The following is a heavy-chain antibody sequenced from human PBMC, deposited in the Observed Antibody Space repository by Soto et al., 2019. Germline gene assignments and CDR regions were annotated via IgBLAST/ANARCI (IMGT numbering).Heavy chain of an antibody. V-gene: IGHV3-23*01. Sequence: GGSLRLSCAASGFTFSSYAMSWVRQAPGKGLEWVSAISGSGGSTYYADSVKGRFTISRDNSKNTLYLQMNSLRAEDTAVYYCAKDRDYYDSSGYNDYWGQGTLVTVSS. J-gene: IGHJ4*02. CDR1: GFTFSSYA. CDR2: ISGSGGST. D-gene: IGHD3-22*01. CDR3: AKDRDYYDSSGYNDY.